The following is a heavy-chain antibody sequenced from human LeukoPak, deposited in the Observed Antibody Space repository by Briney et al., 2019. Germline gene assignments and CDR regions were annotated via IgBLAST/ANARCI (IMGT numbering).Heavy chain of an antibody. CDR2: INPSGGST. Sequence: ASVKVSCKASGYTFTSYYMHWVRQAPGQGLEWMGIINPSGGSTSYAQKFQGRVTMTRDTSTSTVYMELSSLRSEDTAVYYCAGRRDGYNRKYYFDYWGQGTLVTVSS. CDR3: AGRRDGYNRKYYFDY. V-gene: IGHV1-46*01. D-gene: IGHD5-12*01. CDR1: GYTFTSYY. J-gene: IGHJ4*02.